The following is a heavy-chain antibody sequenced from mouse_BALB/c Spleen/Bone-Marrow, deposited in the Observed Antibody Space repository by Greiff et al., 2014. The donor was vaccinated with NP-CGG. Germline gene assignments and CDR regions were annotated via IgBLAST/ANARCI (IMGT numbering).Heavy chain of an antibody. D-gene: IGHD1-2*01. CDR1: GFNIKDYN. CDR3: TLNTTATVRYWYIDV. V-gene: IGHV14-3*02. Sequence: VQLKESGAELAKPGASVKLSCTASGFNIKDYNMHWVKQRPEQGLEWIGRIDPANGYSIYDPKFKGKATITADTTSNTAHLQLSTPTSEDTAVYYCTLNTTATVRYWYIDVWGAGTSVTVSS. J-gene: IGHJ1*01. CDR2: IDPANGYS.